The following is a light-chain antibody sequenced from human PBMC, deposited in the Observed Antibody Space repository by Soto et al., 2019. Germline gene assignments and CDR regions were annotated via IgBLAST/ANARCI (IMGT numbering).Light chain of an antibody. CDR3: QQYNNWPCT. CDR1: QSVSSN. CDR2: GAS. J-gene: IGKJ2*02. V-gene: IGKV3-15*01. Sequence: EIVMTQSPATLSVSPGERATLYCRASQSVSSNLAWYQQKPGQAPRLLIYGASTRATGIPARFSGSGSGTEFTLTISSLQSEDFAVYYCQQYNNWPCTFGQGTKLEIK.